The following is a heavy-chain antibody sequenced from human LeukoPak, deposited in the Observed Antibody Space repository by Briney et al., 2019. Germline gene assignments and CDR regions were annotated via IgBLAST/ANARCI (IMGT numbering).Heavy chain of an antibody. V-gene: IGHV4-34*01. CDR1: GGSFSGYY. J-gene: IGHJ6*03. Sequence: PSETLSLTCAVYGGSFSGYYWSWLRQPPGKGLERIGEINHSGSTNYNPSLKSRVTISVDTSKNQFSLKLSSVTAADTAVYYCARGGYYDFWSGYSGYMDVWGKGTTVTVSS. D-gene: IGHD3-3*01. CDR3: ARGGYYDFWSGYSGYMDV. CDR2: INHSGST.